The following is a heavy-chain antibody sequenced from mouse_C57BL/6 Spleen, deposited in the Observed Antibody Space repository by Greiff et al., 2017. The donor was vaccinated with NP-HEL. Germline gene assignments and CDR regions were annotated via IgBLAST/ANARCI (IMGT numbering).Heavy chain of an antibody. CDR3: ARPVYYDYDEGYAMDY. CDR2: IDPNSGGT. CDR1: GYTFTSYW. D-gene: IGHD2-4*01. V-gene: IGHV1-72*01. J-gene: IGHJ4*01. Sequence: VQLQQSGAKLVKPGASVKLSCKASGYTFTSYWMHWVKQRPGRGLEWIGRIDPNSGGTKYNEKFKSKATLTVDKPSSTAYMQLSSLTSEDSAVYYCARPVYYDYDEGYAMDYWGQGTSVTVSS.